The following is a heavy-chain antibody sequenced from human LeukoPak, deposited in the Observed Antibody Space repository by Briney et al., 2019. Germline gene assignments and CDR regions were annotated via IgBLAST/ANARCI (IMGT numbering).Heavy chain of an antibody. V-gene: IGHV1-8*01. CDR2: MNPNSGNT. CDR1: GYTFTSYD. Sequence: ASVKVSCKASGYTFTSYDINWVRQATGQGLEWMGWMNPNSGNTGYAQKFQGRVTMTRNTSISTAYMELSSLRSGDTAVYYCANRGSYRSLYYYYGMDVWGQGTTVTVSS. J-gene: IGHJ6*02. CDR3: ANRGSYRSLYYYYGMDV. D-gene: IGHD1-26*01.